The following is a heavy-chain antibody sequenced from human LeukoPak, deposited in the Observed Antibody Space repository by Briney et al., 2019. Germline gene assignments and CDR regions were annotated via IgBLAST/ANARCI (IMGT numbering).Heavy chain of an antibody. CDR1: GYTFTGYY. CDR3: ARIVVVVAAQTTYNWFDP. D-gene: IGHD2-15*01. V-gene: IGHV1-2*02. CDR2: INPNSGGT. J-gene: IGHJ5*02. Sequence: ASVKVSCKASGYTFTGYYMHWVRQAPGQGLEWMGWINPNSGGTNYAQKFQGRVTMTRNTSISTAYMELSSLRSEDTAVYYCARIVVVVAAQTTYNWFDPWGQGTLVTVSS.